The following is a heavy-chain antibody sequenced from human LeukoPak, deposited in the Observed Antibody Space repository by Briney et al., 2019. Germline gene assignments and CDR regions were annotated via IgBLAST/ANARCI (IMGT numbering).Heavy chain of an antibody. V-gene: IGHV1-69*13. CDR2: IIPIFGTA. CDR1: GGTFSSYA. D-gene: IGHD3-10*01. J-gene: IGHJ6*03. CDR3: ARASSMVRGVIMPHYYYYYYMDV. Sequence: EASVKVSCKASGGTFSSYAISWVRQAPGQGLEWMGGIIPIFGTANYAQKFQGRVTITADESTSTAYMELSSLRSEDTAVYYCARASSMVRGVIMPHYYYYYYMDVWGKGTTVTISS.